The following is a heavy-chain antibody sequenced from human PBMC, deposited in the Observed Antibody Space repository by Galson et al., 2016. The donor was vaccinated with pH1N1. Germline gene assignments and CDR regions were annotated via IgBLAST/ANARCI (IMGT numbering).Heavy chain of an antibody. CDR2: IHLGGSHI. Sequence: QSGAEVKKPGESLKIPCKGSGYRFSSSWIGWVRQMPGKGLEWMGIIHLGGSHIRYSPSFQGQVTITADKSINIVSLQWSSLKASDTAMYYCARQNDYGDYRGDAFDIWGQGTMVTVSS. J-gene: IGHJ3*02. CDR1: GYRFSSSW. D-gene: IGHD4-17*01. CDR3: ARQNDYGDYRGDAFDI. V-gene: IGHV5-51*01.